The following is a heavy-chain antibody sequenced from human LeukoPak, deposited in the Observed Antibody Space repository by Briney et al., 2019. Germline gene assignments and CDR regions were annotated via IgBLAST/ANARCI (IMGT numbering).Heavy chain of an antibody. V-gene: IGHV4-39*07. CDR2: IYYSGST. J-gene: IGHJ4*02. CDR1: GGSISSSSYY. CDR3: ARGGPSGS. D-gene: IGHD3-10*01. Sequence: SETLSLTCTVSGGSISSSSYYWGWIRQPPGKGLEWIGSIYYSGSTYYNPSLKSRVTISVDTSKNQFSLKLSSVTAADTAVYYCARGGPSGSWGQGTLVTVSS.